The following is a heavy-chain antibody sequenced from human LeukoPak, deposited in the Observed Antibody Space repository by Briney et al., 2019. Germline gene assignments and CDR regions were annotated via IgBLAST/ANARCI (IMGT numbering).Heavy chain of an antibody. CDR2: FYNMGST. CDR3: AREGGYDYTYYYDSSGYYIDY. CDR1: GGSISSGGYS. D-gene: IGHD3-22*01. V-gene: IGHV4-31*03. Sequence: SETLSLTCTVSGGSISSGGYSWSWFPKPPGKGLKGIGSFYNMGSTYYNPSLKSRVTISVDTSKNQFSLKLSSVTAADTAVYYCAREGGYDYTYYYDSSGYYIDYWGQGTLVTVSS. J-gene: IGHJ4*02.